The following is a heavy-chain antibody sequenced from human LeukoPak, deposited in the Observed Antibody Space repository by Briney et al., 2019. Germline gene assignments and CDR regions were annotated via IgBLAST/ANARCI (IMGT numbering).Heavy chain of an antibody. CDR3: AKVAPDIVAYWYFDL. Sequence: GGSLRLSCAASGFTLSSYSMNWVRQAPGKGLEWVSSISSSSSNIFYADSVKGRFTISRDNSKNTLYLQMNSLRAEDTAVYYCAKVAPDIVAYWYFDLWGRGTLVTVSS. CDR1: GFTLSSYS. D-gene: IGHD2-15*01. J-gene: IGHJ2*01. V-gene: IGHV3-21*04. CDR2: ISSSSSNI.